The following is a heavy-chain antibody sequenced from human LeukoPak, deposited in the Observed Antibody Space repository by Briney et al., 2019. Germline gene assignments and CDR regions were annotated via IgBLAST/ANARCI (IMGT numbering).Heavy chain of an antibody. CDR2: LRYDGSNK. J-gene: IGHJ4*02. D-gene: IGHD3-22*01. CDR1: GFTFSSYG. Sequence: PGGSLRLSCAASGFTFSSYGMHWVRQAPGKGLEWVAFLRYDGSNKYYADSVKGRFTISRDNSKNTLYLQMNSLRAEDTAMYYCAFFYDSTGANYFDYWGQGTLVTVSS. CDR3: AFFYDSTGANYFDY. V-gene: IGHV3-30*02.